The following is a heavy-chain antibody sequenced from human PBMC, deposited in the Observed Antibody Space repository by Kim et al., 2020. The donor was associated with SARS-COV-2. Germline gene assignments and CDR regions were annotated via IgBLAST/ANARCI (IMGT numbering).Heavy chain of an antibody. CDR2: IYYSGST. CDR3: ASEPAVAGTGYFQH. Sequence: SETLSLTCTVSGGSISSSSYYWGWIRQPPGKGLEWIGSIYYSGSTYYNPSLKSRVTISVDTSKNQFSLKLSSVTAADTAVYYCASEPAVAGTGYFQHWGQGTLVTVSS. J-gene: IGHJ1*01. D-gene: IGHD6-19*01. CDR1: GGSISSSSYY. V-gene: IGHV4-39*01.